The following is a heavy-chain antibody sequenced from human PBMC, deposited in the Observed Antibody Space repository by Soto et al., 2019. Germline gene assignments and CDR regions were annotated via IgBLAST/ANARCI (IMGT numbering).Heavy chain of an antibody. J-gene: IGHJ4*02. Sequence: GGSLRLSCAASGFTFSSCAMSWVRQAPGKGLEWVSAISGSGGSTYYADSVKGRFTISRDNSKNTLYLQMNSLRAEDTAVYYCAKDDDILNGSDYWGQGTLVTVSS. V-gene: IGHV3-23*01. CDR1: GFTFSSCA. CDR3: AKDDDILNGSDY. CDR2: ISGSGGST. D-gene: IGHD3-9*01.